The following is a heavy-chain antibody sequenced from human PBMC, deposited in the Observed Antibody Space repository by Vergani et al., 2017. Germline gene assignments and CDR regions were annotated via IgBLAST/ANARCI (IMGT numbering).Heavy chain of an antibody. D-gene: IGHD1-26*01. CDR1: GGSISSGSYY. CDR2: IYTSGST. Sequence: QVQLQESGPGLVKPSQTLSLTCTVSGGSISSGSYYWSWIRQPAGKGLEWIGRIYTSGSTNYNPSLKSRVTISVDTSKNQFSLKLSPVTAADTAVYYCARDLVGATTDYFDYWGQGTLVTVSS. V-gene: IGHV4-61*02. J-gene: IGHJ4*02. CDR3: ARDLVGATTDYFDY.